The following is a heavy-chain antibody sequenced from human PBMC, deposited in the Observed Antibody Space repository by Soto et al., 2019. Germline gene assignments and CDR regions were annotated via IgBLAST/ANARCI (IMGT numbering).Heavy chain of an antibody. Sequence: EVQLVESGGGLVQPGGSLRLSCAASGFTFSSYDMHWVRQATGKGLEWVSAIGTAGDTYYPGSVKGRFAISRENAKNSLYLQMNSLRAGDTAVYYCARGPHPFSHYGFDPWGQGTQVTVSS. J-gene: IGHJ5*02. CDR3: ARGPHPFSHYGFDP. D-gene: IGHD3-10*01. V-gene: IGHV3-13*04. CDR2: IGTAGDT. CDR1: GFTFSSYD.